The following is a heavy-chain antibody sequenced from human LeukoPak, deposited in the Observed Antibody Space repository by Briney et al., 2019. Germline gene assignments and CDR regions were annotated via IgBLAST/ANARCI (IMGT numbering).Heavy chain of an antibody. CDR1: GGSITGYY. D-gene: IGHD2-2*01. CDR3: ARVPLRDCSSTSCLRYFYMDV. V-gene: IGHV4-59*01. J-gene: IGHJ6*03. CDR2: IYYSGST. Sequence: PSETLSLTCTVSGGSITGYYWSWIRQPPGKGLEWLGYIYYSGSTNYTPSLKSRVTISVDTSKNQFPLKLTSVTAADTAVYYCARVPLRDCSSTSCLRYFYMDVWGKGTTVTVSS.